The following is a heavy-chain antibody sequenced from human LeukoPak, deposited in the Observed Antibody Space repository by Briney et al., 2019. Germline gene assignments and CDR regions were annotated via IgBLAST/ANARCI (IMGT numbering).Heavy chain of an antibody. Sequence: GESLKISCKGSGHIFTTYWIGWVRQMPGKGLEWMGIIYPDDSDTRYNPSFQGQVTISADKSITTAYLQWSRLKASDTAMYYCAKLGYCSGGSCYPIDAFDFWGQGTMVTVAS. CDR1: GHIFTTYW. V-gene: IGHV5-51*01. D-gene: IGHD2-15*01. CDR3: AKLGYCSGGSCYPIDAFDF. J-gene: IGHJ3*01. CDR2: IYPDDSDT.